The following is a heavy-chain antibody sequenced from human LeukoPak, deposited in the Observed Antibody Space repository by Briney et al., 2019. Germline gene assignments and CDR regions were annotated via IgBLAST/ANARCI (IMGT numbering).Heavy chain of an antibody. J-gene: IGHJ6*03. CDR2: IYYSGST. CDR1: GGSISSYY. Sequence: KASETLSLTCTVSGGSISSYYWSWIRQPPGKVLEWIGYIYYSGSTNYNPSLKSRVTISVDTSKNQFSLKLSSVTAADTAVYYCARVHSSSWLNYYYYMDVWGKGTTVTISS. CDR3: ARVHSSSWLNYYYYMDV. V-gene: IGHV4-59*01. D-gene: IGHD6-13*01.